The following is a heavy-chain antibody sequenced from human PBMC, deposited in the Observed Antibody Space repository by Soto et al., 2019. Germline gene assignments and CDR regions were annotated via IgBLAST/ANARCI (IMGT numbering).Heavy chain of an antibody. Sequence: PGGSLRLSCAAPGFTVSSNYMSWVRQAPGKGLEWVSVIYSGGSTYYADSVKGRFTISRDNSKNTLYLQMNSLRAEDTAVYYCARDKITIFGVAPDAFDIWGQGTMVTVSS. CDR2: IYSGGST. V-gene: IGHV3-53*01. CDR3: ARDKITIFGVAPDAFDI. D-gene: IGHD3-3*01. J-gene: IGHJ3*02. CDR1: GFTVSSNY.